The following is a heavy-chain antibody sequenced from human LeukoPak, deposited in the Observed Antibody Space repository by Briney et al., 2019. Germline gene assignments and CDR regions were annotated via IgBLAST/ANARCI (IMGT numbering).Heavy chain of an antibody. D-gene: IGHD2-2*01. CDR2: ISYDGSNK. Sequence: GRSLRLSCAASRFTFSSYAMHWVRQAPGKGLEWVAVISYDGSNKYYADSVKGRFTISRDNSKNTLYLQMNSLRAEDTAVYYCAREGKLGSSTLFDYWGQGTLVTVSS. J-gene: IGHJ4*02. CDR3: AREGKLGSSTLFDY. CDR1: RFTFSSYA. V-gene: IGHV3-30-3*01.